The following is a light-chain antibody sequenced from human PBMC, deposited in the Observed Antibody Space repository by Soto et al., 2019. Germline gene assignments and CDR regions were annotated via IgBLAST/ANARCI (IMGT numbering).Light chain of an antibody. CDR1: QSVSSSY. V-gene: IGKV3-20*01. CDR3: QQYGSLPWT. CDR2: AAS. Sequence: IVVTQSPVTLSLTTGEKATVSSRASQSVSSSYLVWHQQKPGQAPRLLIYAASRRATGIPDRFSGSGSGTDFTLTIIRLEPEDFTVYYCQQYGSLPWTFGQGTKVDIK. J-gene: IGKJ1*01.